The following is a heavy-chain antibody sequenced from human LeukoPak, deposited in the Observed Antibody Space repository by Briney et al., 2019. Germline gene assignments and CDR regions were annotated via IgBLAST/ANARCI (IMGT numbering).Heavy chain of an antibody. Sequence: SETLSLTCTVSGGSISSSSYYWGWIRQSPGKGLEWIGSIYYSGSTYYNPSLKSRVTISVDTSKKQFTLILSSVTAADTAVYYCASQVGGSGWYACFQHWGQGTLVTVSS. V-gene: IGHV4-39*01. CDR3: ASQVGGSGWYACFQH. CDR1: GGSISSSSYY. D-gene: IGHD6-19*01. CDR2: IYYSGST. J-gene: IGHJ1*01.